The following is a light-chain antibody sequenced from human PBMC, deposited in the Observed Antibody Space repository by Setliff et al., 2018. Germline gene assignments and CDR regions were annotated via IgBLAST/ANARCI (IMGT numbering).Light chain of an antibody. CDR3: SAYAGSNNWGV. CDR2: QNS. J-gene: IGLJ1*01. Sequence: VLTQPPSASGTPGQRVTISCSGSSSNIGSKTVNWYQQLPGTAPKLLMFQNSQRPSGVPDRFSGSKSGTPASLTVSGLQAEDEADYYCSAYAGSNNWGVFGTGTKVTVL. CDR1: SSNIGSKT. V-gene: IGLV1-44*01.